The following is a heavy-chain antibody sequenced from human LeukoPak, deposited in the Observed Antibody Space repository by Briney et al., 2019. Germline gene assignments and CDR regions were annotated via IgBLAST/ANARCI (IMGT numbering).Heavy chain of an antibody. CDR3: TKGISGYYAYYFDY. J-gene: IGHJ4*02. Sequence: GGSLRLSCAASGFTFDDYAMHWVRQAPGKGLEWVSGISWNSGSIGYADSVKGRFTISRDNAKNSLYLQMNSLRAEDTALYYCTKGISGYYAYYFDYWGQGTLVTVSS. CDR1: GFTFDDYA. V-gene: IGHV3-9*01. CDR2: ISWNSGSI. D-gene: IGHD3-22*01.